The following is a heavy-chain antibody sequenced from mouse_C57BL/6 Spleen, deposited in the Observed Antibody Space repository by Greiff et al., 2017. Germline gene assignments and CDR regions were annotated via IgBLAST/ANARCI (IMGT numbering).Heavy chain of an antibody. CDR3: ARESSYWYFDV. Sequence: EVHLVESGGGLVKPGGSLKLSCAASGFTFSSYAMSWVRKTPEKRLEWVATISDGGSYTYYPDNVKGRFTISRDNAKNNLYLQMSHLKSEDTAMYYCARESSYWYFDVWGTGTTVTVSS. CDR2: ISDGGSYT. J-gene: IGHJ1*03. CDR1: GFTFSSYA. D-gene: IGHD1-1*01. V-gene: IGHV5-4*01.